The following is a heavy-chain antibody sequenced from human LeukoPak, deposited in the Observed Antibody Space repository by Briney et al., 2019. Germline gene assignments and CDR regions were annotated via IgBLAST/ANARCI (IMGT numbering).Heavy chain of an antibody. CDR3: ASLLNVAGYSGYDSDY. Sequence: SETLSLTCAVYGGTSSGYYWSWIRQPPGKGLEWIGEINHSGSTNYNPSLKSRVTISVDTSKSQFSLKLTSLTAADTAVYYCASLLNVAGYSGYDSDYWGHGTLVTVSS. V-gene: IGHV4-34*01. J-gene: IGHJ4*01. CDR2: INHSGST. D-gene: IGHD5-12*01. CDR1: GGTSSGYY.